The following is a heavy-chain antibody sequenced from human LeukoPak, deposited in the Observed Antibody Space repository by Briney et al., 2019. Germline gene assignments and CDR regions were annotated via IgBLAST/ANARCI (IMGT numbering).Heavy chain of an antibody. CDR1: GYTFTIFD. D-gene: IGHD4-23*01. V-gene: IGHV1-8*03. J-gene: IGHJ4*02. Sequence: VASVTVSFTASGYTFTIFDINWVRQATGQGLEWMGWMNPNSGSTGYAQKFQGRVTITRDTSISTAYMELSSLRSEDTAVYYCARDGGNLNFDYWGQGTLVTVSS. CDR3: ARDGGNLNFDY. CDR2: MNPNSGST.